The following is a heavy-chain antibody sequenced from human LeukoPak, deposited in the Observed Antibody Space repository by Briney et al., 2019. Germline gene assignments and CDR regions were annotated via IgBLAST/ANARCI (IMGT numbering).Heavy chain of an antibody. CDR1: GFTFSTYP. V-gene: IGHV3-30*04. D-gene: IGHD6-19*01. Sequence: QAGGSLRLSCAASGFTFSTYPMHWVRQAPGKGLEWVAFISYDGGNKYYADSVKGRFTISRDNAKNSLYLQMNSLRAEDTAVYYCARMGAVADLTFDYWGQGTLVTVSS. CDR2: ISYDGGNK. CDR3: ARMGAVADLTFDY. J-gene: IGHJ4*02.